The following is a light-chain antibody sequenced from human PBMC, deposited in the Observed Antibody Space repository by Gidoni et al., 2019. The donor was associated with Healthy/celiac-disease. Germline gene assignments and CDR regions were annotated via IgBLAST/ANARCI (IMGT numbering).Light chain of an antibody. V-gene: IGKV3-11*01. Sequence: ESVLTQSPATLSLSPGEIATLSCRASQSVSSYLAWYQQKPGQAPRLLIYDASNRATGIPARFSGSGSGTDFPLTISSLEPEDFAVYYCQQRSNWLTFGQGTKVEIK. CDR3: QQRSNWLT. CDR2: DAS. CDR1: QSVSSY. J-gene: IGKJ1*01.